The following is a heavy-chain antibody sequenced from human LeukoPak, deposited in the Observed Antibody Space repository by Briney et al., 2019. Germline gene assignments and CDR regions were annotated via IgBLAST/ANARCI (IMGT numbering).Heavy chain of an antibody. CDR3: ARVLLVTPVAAFDV. CDR1: GGAFSSYY. D-gene: IGHD4-23*01. CDR2: IDHSGST. J-gene: IGHJ3*01. V-gene: IGHV4-34*01. Sequence: SETLSLTCAVYGGAFSSYYWSWIRQPPGKGLEWIGQIDHSGSTNFNPSLKSRVTMSVDTTKKRVSLNLNSVTAVDTAVYYCARVLLVTPVAAFDVWGQGTMVAVSS.